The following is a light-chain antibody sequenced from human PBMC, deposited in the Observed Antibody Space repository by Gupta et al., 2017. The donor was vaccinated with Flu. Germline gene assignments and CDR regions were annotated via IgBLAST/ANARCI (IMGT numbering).Light chain of an antibody. J-gene: IGKJ2*01. Sequence: EIVLKQSHATLSLSPGERATLSCRASQCVGTYLAWCQQKPGETPRLLIYYASNRATGVPARFSGGRSWTDVSLTISSREPEDFAVEYCHKRSNRPPYTFGQGTRLEI. CDR3: HKRSNRPPYT. CDR1: QCVGTY. V-gene: IGKV3-11*01. CDR2: YAS.